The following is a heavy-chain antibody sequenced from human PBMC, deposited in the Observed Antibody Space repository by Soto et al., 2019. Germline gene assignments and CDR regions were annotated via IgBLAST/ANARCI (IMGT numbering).Heavy chain of an antibody. J-gene: IGHJ4*02. CDR1: GGTFSTYA. Sequence: QVQLEQSGGEVKQPGSSVRVSCKTSGGTFSTYAINWVRQAPGQGLEWMGAIFPLFGTADYSQKFQGRVTITADESTCTAYMELSSLRFDAPAVYFCARPTGTYSSGYYYFDFWGQGPLVTVSS. D-gene: IGHD6-19*01. CDR2: IFPLFGTA. V-gene: IGHV1-69*01. CDR3: ARPTGTYSSGYYYFDF.